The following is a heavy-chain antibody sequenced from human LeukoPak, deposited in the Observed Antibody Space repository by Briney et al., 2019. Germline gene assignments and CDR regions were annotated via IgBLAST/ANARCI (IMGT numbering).Heavy chain of an antibody. CDR2: INAGNGNT. V-gene: IGHV1-3*01. CDR3: ARVQGYSYGPAFDP. Sequence: ASVKVSCKASGYTFTSYAMHWVRQAPGQRLEWMGWINAGNGNTKYSQKFQGRVTITRDTSASTAYMELSSLRSEDTAVYYCARVQGYSYGPAFDPWGQGTLVTVSS. J-gene: IGHJ5*02. D-gene: IGHD5-18*01. CDR1: GYTFTSYA.